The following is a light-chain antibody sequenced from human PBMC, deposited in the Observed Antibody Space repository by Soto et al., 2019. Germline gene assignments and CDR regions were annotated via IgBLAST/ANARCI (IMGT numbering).Light chain of an antibody. V-gene: IGKV1-5*03. CDR2: KAS. Sequence: DIQMTQSPSTLSASVGDRVTITSRASQSISSWLAWYQQKPGKAPKLLIYKASSLESGVPSRFSGSGSGTEFTLTISSLQPDDVATYYCQQYNSYWTFGQGTKVEIK. J-gene: IGKJ1*01. CDR3: QQYNSYWT. CDR1: QSISSW.